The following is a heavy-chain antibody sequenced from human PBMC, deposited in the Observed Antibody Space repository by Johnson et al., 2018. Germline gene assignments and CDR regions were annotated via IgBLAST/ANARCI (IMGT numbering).Heavy chain of an antibody. J-gene: IGHJ6*03. CDR1: EFTFSTYG. CDR2: IWYDGSNK. V-gene: IGHV3-33*01. CDR3: ARDKHVPAYYYYYMDV. Sequence: VQLVESGGGVVQPGRSLRLSCAASEFTFSTYGMHWVRQAPGKGLEWVAVIWYDGSNKYYADSVKGRFTISRDNSKNTLYLQMNSLRAEDTAVYYCARDKHVPAYYYYYMDVWGKGTTVTVSS.